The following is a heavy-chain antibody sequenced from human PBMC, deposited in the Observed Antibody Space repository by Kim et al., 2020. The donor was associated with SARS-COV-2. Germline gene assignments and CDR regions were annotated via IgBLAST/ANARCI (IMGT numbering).Heavy chain of an antibody. V-gene: IGHV4-4*09. CDR3: ARTLGINYYGMDV. Sequence: SNPSRKSRVTISVDTSKNQFSLKLSSVTAADTAVYYCARTLGINYYGMDVWGQGTTVTVSS. D-gene: IGHD7-27*01. J-gene: IGHJ6*02.